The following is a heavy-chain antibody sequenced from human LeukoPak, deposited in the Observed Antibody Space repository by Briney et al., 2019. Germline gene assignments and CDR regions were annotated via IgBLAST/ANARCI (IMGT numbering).Heavy chain of an antibody. CDR3: ARDAAYGYDRFDY. CDR2: INSDGSST. Sequence: GGSLRLSCAASGFTFSSYAMSWVRQAPGKGLVWVSRINSDGSSTRYADSVKGRFTISRDNTKNTLYLQMNSLRAEDTAVYYCARDAAYGYDRFDYWGQGTQVTVSS. V-gene: IGHV3-74*01. CDR1: GFTFSSYA. J-gene: IGHJ4*02. D-gene: IGHD5-18*01.